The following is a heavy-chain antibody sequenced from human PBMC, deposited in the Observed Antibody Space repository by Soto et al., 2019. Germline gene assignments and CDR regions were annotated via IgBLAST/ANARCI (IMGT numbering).Heavy chain of an antibody. CDR2: INPNSGGT. J-gene: IGHJ4*02. CDR1: GYTFTGYY. Sequence: QVQLVQSGAEVKKPGASVKVSCKASGYTFTGYYMHWVRQAPGQGLEWMGWINPNSGGTNYAQKFQGRVTMTRDTSISTAYMELRRLRSDDTAVYYCARDGRRGYSGYAKADYWGQGTLVTVSS. V-gene: IGHV1-2*02. D-gene: IGHD5-12*01. CDR3: ARDGRRGYSGYAKADY.